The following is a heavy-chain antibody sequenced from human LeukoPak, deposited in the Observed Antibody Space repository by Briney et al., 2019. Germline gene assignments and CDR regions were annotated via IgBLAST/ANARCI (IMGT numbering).Heavy chain of an antibody. V-gene: IGHV3-7*01. CDR2: VKKTGSET. D-gene: IGHD2-15*01. J-gene: IGHJ4*02. Sequence: GGSLRLSCAASGFTFSDHYMDWVRQAPGEGLEWVAYVKKTGSETYYVDSVKGRFTITRDNTRNSLFLQMYSLRAEDTAVYFCAREDGYCSGGNCYSYFDSWGQGTLVTVSS. CDR3: AREDGYCSGGNCYSYFDS. CDR1: GFTFSDHY.